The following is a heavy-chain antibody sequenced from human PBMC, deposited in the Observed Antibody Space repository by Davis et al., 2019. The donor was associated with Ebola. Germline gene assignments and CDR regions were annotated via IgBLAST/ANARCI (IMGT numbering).Heavy chain of an antibody. Sequence: GESLKISCAASGFTFSGSAMHWVRQASGIGLEWVGRIRSKANSYATAYAASVKGRFTISRDDSKNTAYLQMNSLKTEDTAVYYCTTTTTASDYWGQGTLVTVSS. CDR3: TTTTTASDY. J-gene: IGHJ4*02. D-gene: IGHD4-11*01. V-gene: IGHV3-73*01. CDR1: GFTFSGSA. CDR2: IRSKANSYAT.